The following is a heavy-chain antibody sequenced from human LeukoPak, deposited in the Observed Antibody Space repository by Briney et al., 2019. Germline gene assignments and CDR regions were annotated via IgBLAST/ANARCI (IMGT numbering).Heavy chain of an antibody. CDR1: GYTFTSYY. Sequence: GASVKVSCKASGYTFTSYYMHWVQQAPGQGLEWMGIINPSGGSTSYAQKFQGRVTMTRDTSTSTVYMELSSLRSEDAAVYYCASTSSGYLFGAFDIWGQGTMVTVSS. V-gene: IGHV1-46*01. D-gene: IGHD3-22*01. CDR3: ASTSSGYLFGAFDI. J-gene: IGHJ3*02. CDR2: INPSGGST.